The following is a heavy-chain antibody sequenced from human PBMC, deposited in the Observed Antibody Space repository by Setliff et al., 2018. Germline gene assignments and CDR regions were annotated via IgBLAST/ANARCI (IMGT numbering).Heavy chain of an antibody. V-gene: IGHV1-69*11. D-gene: IGHD3-22*01. CDR3: ARDTRDRYDTSGHYLSLDY. J-gene: IGHJ4*02. CDR2: IIPVIDTT. CDR1: GVAFSSYA. Sequence: SVKVSCKASGVAFSSYALTWVRQAPGQGLEWMGRIIPVIDTTDYAENFQGRVTFTADESTRTAYMELSSVRFEDTAVYYCARDTRDRYDTSGHYLSLDYWGQGTLVTVSS.